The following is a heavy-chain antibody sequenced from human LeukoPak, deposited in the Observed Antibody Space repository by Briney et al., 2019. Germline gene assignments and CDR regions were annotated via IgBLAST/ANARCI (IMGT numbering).Heavy chain of an antibody. D-gene: IGHD2-8*01. V-gene: IGHV4-59*01. CDR2: IYYSGIT. J-gene: IGHJ5*02. Sequence: NPSETLSLTCTISGGSISTYYWRWIRQPPGKGLEWIGYIYYSGITKYNPSVKSRVTISVDTSKNQFSLKVSSVTAADTAVYYCARGTNMMASLRFDPWGQGTLVTVSS. CDR3: ARGTNMMASLRFDP. CDR1: GGSISTYY.